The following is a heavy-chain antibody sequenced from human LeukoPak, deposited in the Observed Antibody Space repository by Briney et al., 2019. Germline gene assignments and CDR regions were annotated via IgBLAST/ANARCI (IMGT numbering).Heavy chain of an antibody. Sequence: ASVKVSCKASGYAFTSYGISWVRQAPGQGLEWMGWISAYNGNTNYAAKLQGRVTMTTDTSTSTAYMELRSLRSDDTAVYYCAREDCSGGSCYSLSLTPVFHVFDIWGQGTMVTVSS. CDR3: AREDCSGGSCYSLSLTPVFHVFDI. CDR1: GYAFTSYG. D-gene: IGHD2-15*01. J-gene: IGHJ3*02. CDR2: ISAYNGNT. V-gene: IGHV1-18*01.